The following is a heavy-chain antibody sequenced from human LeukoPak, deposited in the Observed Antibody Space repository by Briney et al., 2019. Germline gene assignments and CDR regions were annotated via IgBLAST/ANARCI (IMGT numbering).Heavy chain of an antibody. Sequence: PSETLSLTCAVYGGSFSGYYWSWIRQPPGKGLEWIGEINHSGSTNYNPSLKSRVTISVDTSKNQFSLKLSSVTAADTAVYYCARGYSSGWHLGYWGQGTLVTVSS. J-gene: IGHJ4*02. V-gene: IGHV4-34*01. D-gene: IGHD6-19*01. CDR2: INHSGST. CDR1: GGSFSGYY. CDR3: ARGYSSGWHLGY.